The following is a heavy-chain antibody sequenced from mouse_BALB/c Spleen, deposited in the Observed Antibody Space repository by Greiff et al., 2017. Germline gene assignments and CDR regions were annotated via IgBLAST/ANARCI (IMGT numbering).Heavy chain of an antibody. J-gene: IGHJ3*01. CDR3: AREDDGYYGFAY. V-gene: IGHV3-6*02. Sequence: VQLQESGPGLVKPSQSLSLTCSVTGYSITSGYYWNWIRQFPGNKLEWMCYISYDGSNNYNPYLKNRITITLDTSKNQVFLKLNSVTTEDTATYYCAREDDGYYGFAYWGQGTLVTVSA. CDR2: ISYDGSN. D-gene: IGHD2-3*01. CDR1: GYSITSGYY.